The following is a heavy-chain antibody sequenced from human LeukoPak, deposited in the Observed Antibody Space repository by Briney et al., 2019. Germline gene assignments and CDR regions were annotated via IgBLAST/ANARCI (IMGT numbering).Heavy chain of an antibody. CDR2: IYYSGST. CDR1: GGSISSSSYY. CDR3: ATISSGLLGVY. J-gene: IGHJ4*02. Sequence: SETLSLTCTVSGGSISSSSYYWGWLRQPPGPGLEWIGSIYYSGSTYYNPSLKSRVTISVDTSKNQFSLKLSSVTAADTAVYYCATISSGLLGVYWGQGTLVTVSS. V-gene: IGHV4-39*01. D-gene: IGHD6-19*01.